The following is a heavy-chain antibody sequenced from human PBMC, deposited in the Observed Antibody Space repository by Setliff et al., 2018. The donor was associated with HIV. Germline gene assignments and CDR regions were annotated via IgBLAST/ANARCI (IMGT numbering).Heavy chain of an antibody. CDR1: GYSFSDYW. CDR2: TYPGDSTT. J-gene: IGHJ6*03. V-gene: IGHV5-51*01. D-gene: IGHD4-17*01. Sequence: GESLKISCKASGYSFSDYWIGWVRQMPGKGLEWMGVTYPGDSTTRYSPSLEGQVTISADRSIDTAFLQWSSLEASDTAMYYCARQSGDYTVTTYYMDVWGKGTTVTVSS. CDR3: ARQSGDYTVTTYYMDV.